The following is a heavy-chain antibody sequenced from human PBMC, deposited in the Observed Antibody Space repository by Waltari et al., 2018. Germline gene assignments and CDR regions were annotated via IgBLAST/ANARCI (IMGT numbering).Heavy chain of an antibody. CDR3: ARGHDGDYEIGFDY. J-gene: IGHJ4*02. CDR1: GFTFSSYS. CDR2: ISSSSSYR. Sequence: EVQLVESGGGLVKPGGSLRLSCAASGFTFSSYSMNWVRQAPGKGLEWVSSISSSSSYRYYADSVKGRFTISRDNAKNSLYLQMNSLRAEDTAVYYCARGHDGDYEIGFDYWGQGTLVTVSS. V-gene: IGHV3-21*01. D-gene: IGHD4-17*01.